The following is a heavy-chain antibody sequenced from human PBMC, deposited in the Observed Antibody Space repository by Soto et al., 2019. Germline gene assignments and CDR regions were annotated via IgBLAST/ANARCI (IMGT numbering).Heavy chain of an antibody. CDR1: GVSFNISW. V-gene: IGHV3-7*04. CDR2: IKEDGSEK. CDR3: VRARVDY. J-gene: IGHJ4*02. Sequence: PSGCMKISSATSGVSFNISWMTWVRQAPGKGLEWVATIKEDGSEKYYGDSLRGRFTISRDNAENSLYLQMNSLRAEDTAVYYCVRARVDYWGQGSLVTVSS.